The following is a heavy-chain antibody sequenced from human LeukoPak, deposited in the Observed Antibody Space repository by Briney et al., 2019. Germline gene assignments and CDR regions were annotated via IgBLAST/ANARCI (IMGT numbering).Heavy chain of an antibody. J-gene: IGHJ4*02. Sequence: PGGPLRLSCAASGFTFSSYSMSWVRQAPGKGLEWVSVIYSGGSTYYADSVKGQFTISRDNSKNTLYLQMNSLGAEDTAVYYCAGAAYCGGDCHYWGQGTLVTVSS. CDR1: GFTFSSYS. D-gene: IGHD2-21*02. CDR3: AGAAYCGGDCHY. V-gene: IGHV3-66*02. CDR2: IYSGGST.